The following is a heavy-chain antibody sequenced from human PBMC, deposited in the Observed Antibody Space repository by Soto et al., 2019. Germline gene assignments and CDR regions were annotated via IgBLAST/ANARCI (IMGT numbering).Heavy chain of an antibody. J-gene: IGHJ4*02. CDR1: GGSFSGYY. CDR2: IKHSGST. CDR3: AREYGSGSYYDY. D-gene: IGHD3-10*01. Sequence: QVQLQQWGAGLLKPSETLSLTCAVYGGSFSGYYWSWIRQPPGKGLEWIGEIKHSGSTNYNPSLKSRVTISVDTSKTQFSLKLSSVTAADTAVYYCAREYGSGSYYDYWGQGTLVTVSS. V-gene: IGHV4-34*01.